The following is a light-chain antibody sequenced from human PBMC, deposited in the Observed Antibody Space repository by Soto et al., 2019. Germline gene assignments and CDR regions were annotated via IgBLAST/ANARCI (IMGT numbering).Light chain of an antibody. J-gene: IGKJ1*01. CDR2: GAS. CDR1: QSVSSSY. Sequence: EIVLTQSPATLSLSPGERATLSCRASQSVSSSYLAWYQQKPGQAPRLLIYGASSRATGIPDRFSGSGSGTDSTLTISRLEPEDFAVYYCQQYGSSLWTFGQGTKVDIK. V-gene: IGKV3-20*01. CDR3: QQYGSSLWT.